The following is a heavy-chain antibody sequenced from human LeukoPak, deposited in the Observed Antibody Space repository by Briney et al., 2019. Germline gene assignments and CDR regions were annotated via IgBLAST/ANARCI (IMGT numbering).Heavy chain of an antibody. D-gene: IGHD6-6*01. CDR3: ASVSARPDYYFDS. CDR1: GYSISSSNW. CDR2: INFSGST. J-gene: IGHJ4*02. Sequence: PSDTLSLTCAVSGYSISSSNWWGWIRQPPGKGLEWIGYINFSGSTYYSPSLKGRVTMSIDTSKNQFSLKLSSVTAVDTAVYYCASVSARPDYYFDSWGQGTLVTVSS. V-gene: IGHV4-28*01.